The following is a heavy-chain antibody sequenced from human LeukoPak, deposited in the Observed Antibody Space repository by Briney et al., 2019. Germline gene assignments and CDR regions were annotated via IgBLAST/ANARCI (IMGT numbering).Heavy chain of an antibody. CDR3: ARDLVSLWQPVGHDY. V-gene: IGHV4-39*07. CDR2: IYYSGST. D-gene: IGHD1-14*01. J-gene: IGHJ4*02. Sequence: SETLSLTCTVSGGSISSSSYYWGWIRQPPGKGLEWIGSIYYSGSTYYNPSLKSRVTISVDTSKNQFSLKLSSVTAADTAVYYCARDLVSLWQPVGHDYWGQGTLVTVSS. CDR1: GGSISSSSYY.